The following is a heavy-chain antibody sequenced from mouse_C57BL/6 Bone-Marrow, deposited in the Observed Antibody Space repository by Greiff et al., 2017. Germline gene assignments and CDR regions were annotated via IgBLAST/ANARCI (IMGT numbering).Heavy chain of an antibody. J-gene: IGHJ1*03. CDR1: GYTFTSYW. D-gene: IGHD1-1*01. V-gene: IGHV1-50*01. Sequence: QVQLQQPGAELVKPGASVKLSCKASGYTFTSYWMQWVKQRPGQGLEWIGEIDTSDSYTNNNQKFKGKATLTVDTSSSTAYMQLSSLTSEDSAVDDCASYYGSSDWYFDVWGTGTTVTVSS. CDR3: ASYYGSSDWYFDV. CDR2: IDTSDSYT.